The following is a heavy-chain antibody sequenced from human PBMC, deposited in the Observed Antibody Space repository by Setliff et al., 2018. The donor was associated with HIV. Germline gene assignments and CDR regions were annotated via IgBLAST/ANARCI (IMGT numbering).Heavy chain of an antibody. V-gene: IGHV1-2*04. J-gene: IGHJ5*02. CDR3: ARDFGGYCSSMSCPGLFDP. D-gene: IGHD2-2*01. CDR2: INPKSEGT. Sequence: GASVKVSCKASGYSFTDYYIHWVRQAPGQGLEWMGWINPKSEGTNYAQKFQGWITMTRDTSISTAYMELSRLRSDDTAVYYCARDFGGYCSSMSCPGLFDPWGQGTLVTVSS. CDR1: GYSFTDYY.